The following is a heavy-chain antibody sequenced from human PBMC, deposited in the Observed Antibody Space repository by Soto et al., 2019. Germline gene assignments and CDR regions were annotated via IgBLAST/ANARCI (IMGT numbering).Heavy chain of an antibody. V-gene: IGHV1-2*04. Sequence: ASVKVSCKASGYTFTGYYMHWVRQAPGQGLEWMGWINPNSGGTNYAQKFQGWVTMTRDTSISTAYMELSRLRSDDTAVYYCARDTAQVYYGSGSYYDYWGQGTLVTVSS. CDR2: INPNSGGT. D-gene: IGHD3-10*01. CDR3: ARDTAQVYYGSGSYYDY. J-gene: IGHJ4*02. CDR1: GYTFTGYY.